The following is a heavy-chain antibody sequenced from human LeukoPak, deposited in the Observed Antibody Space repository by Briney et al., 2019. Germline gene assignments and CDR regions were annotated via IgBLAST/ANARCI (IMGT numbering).Heavy chain of an antibody. CDR2: IYYSGST. CDR3: AREGSGYLFDY. V-gene: IGHV4-59*01. D-gene: IGHD3-22*01. CDR1: GGSISNYF. Sequence: PSETLSLTCAVFGGSISNYFWSWIRQPPGKGLEWIGYIYYSGSTNYNPSLKSRVTISVDTSKNQFSLKLSSVTAADTAVYYCAREGSGYLFDYWGQGTLVTVSS. J-gene: IGHJ4*02.